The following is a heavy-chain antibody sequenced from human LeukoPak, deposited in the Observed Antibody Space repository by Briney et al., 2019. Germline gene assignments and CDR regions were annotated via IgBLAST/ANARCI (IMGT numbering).Heavy chain of an antibody. CDR1: GFSFRSYA. CDR2: ISTSGDST. V-gene: IGHV3-23*01. Sequence: PGGSLRLSCATSGFSFRSYAMSWVSQAPGKGLEWVSAISTSGDSTYYADSVKGRFTISRDNSKNTLYLQMNSLRAEDTAVYYCARPATYSSGWYGLGATDYWGQGTLATVSS. J-gene: IGHJ4*02. D-gene: IGHD6-19*01. CDR3: ARPATYSSGWYGLGATDY.